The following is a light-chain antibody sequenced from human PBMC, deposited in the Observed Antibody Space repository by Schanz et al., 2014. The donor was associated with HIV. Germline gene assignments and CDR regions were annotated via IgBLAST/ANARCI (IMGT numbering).Light chain of an antibody. V-gene: IGKV3-11*01. CDR3: QQYGTSLIT. CDR2: DAS. Sequence: EIVLTQSPATLSLSPGERATLSCRASQSVSSYLARYQQKPGQAPRLLIYDASNRATGIPARFSGSGSGTDFTLTISRLEPEDFAVYYCQQYGTSLITFGQGTRLEI. J-gene: IGKJ5*01. CDR1: QSVSSY.